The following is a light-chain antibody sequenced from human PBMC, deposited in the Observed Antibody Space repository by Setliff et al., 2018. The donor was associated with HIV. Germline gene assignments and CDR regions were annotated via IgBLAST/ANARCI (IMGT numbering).Light chain of an antibody. J-gene: IGLJ1*01. Sequence: QSVLAQPASVSGSPGQSITISCSGTSSDVGGYNYVSWYQQHPGKAPKLMIYDVSNRPSGVSNRFSGSKSGNTASLTISGLQAEGEADYYCTSYSSNTTLGIFGTGTKGTVL. V-gene: IGLV2-14*03. CDR2: DVS. CDR3: TSYSSNTTLGI. CDR1: SSDVGGYNY.